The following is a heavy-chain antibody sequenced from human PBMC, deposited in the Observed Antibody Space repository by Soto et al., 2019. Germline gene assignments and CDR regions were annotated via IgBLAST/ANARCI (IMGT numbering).Heavy chain of an antibody. J-gene: IGHJ4*02. CDR3: ARVHAYCTTASCHDY. V-gene: IGHV1-18*01. CDR1: DYTFTSYG. Sequence: QVQLVQSGTEVKKPGASVKVSCKPSDYTFTSYGVSWVRQAPGQGLEWMGWISAYNGNTDYAHRLQGRVTMTTDTATSTAYMELRSLRSDDTAMYYCARVHAYCTTASCHDYWGQGTLVTVSS. D-gene: IGHD2-2*01. CDR2: ISAYNGNT.